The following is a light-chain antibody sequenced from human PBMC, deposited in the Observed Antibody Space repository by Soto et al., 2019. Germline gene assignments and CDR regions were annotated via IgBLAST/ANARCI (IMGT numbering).Light chain of an antibody. J-gene: IGKJ1*01. CDR3: QQRSNWPWT. CDR1: QSVSRY. CDR2: DAS. V-gene: IGKV3-11*01. Sequence: EIVLTQSPATLSLSPGERATLSCRASQSVSRYLAWYQQKPGQAPRLLIYDASNRATGIPTRFSGSGSGTDFTLTFSSLEPEDFAVYYCQQRSNWPWTFGQGTKVEIK.